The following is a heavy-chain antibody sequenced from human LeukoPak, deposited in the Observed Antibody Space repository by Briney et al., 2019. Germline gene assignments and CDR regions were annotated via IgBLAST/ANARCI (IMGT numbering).Heavy chain of an antibody. J-gene: IGHJ4*02. D-gene: IGHD3-9*01. Sequence: SETLSLTCAVSGYSISSGYYWSWIRQPPGKGLEWIGSIYHSGSTYYNPSLKSRVTISVDTSKNQFSLKLSSVTAADTAVYYCARLGYDILTGYTVGYYWGQGTLVTVSS. V-gene: IGHV4-38-2*01. CDR3: ARLGYDILTGYTVGYY. CDR1: GYSISSGYY. CDR2: IYHSGST.